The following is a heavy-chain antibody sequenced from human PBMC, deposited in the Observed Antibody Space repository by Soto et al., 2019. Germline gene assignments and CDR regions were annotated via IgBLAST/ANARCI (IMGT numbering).Heavy chain of an antibody. V-gene: IGHV2-5*02. CDR1: GFALTTRREG. J-gene: IGHJ6*02. CDR3: ALISYCISTSCALYGMDV. D-gene: IGHD2-2*01. CDR2: IYWDDDK. Sequence: RETRRLTGSISGFALTTRREGVGWIRQPPGKALEWLALIYWDDDKRYSPSLKSRLTITKDTSKNQVVLTMTNMDPVDTATYYCALISYCISTSCALYGMDVWGQRTTGTVSS.